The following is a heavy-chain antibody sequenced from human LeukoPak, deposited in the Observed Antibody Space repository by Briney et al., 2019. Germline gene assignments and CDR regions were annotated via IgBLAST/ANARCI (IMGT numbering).Heavy chain of an antibody. CDR2: INPNSGGT. V-gene: IGHV1-2*04. D-gene: IGHD6-6*01. J-gene: IGHJ4*02. Sequence: ASVKVSCKASGYTFTGYYMHWVRQAPGQGLEWMGWINPNSGGTNYAQKFQGWVTMTRDTSISTAYMELSRLRSEDTAVYYCASLIRGREYSNSEVDYWGQGTLVTVPS. CDR1: GYTFTGYY. CDR3: ASLIRGREYSNSEVDY.